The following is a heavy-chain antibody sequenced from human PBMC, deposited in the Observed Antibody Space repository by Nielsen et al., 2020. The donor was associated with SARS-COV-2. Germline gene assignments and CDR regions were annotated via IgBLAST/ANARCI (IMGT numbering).Heavy chain of an antibody. CDR3: ARGPITIFGVVTRGNAFDI. Sequence: SETLSLTCTVSGVSISSGGYYWSWIRQHPGKGLEWIGYIYYSGSTYYNPSLKSRVTISVDTSKNQFSLKLSSVTAADTAVYYCARGPITIFGVVTRGNAFDIWGQGTMVTVSS. V-gene: IGHV4-31*03. D-gene: IGHD3-3*01. CDR1: GVSISSGGYY. J-gene: IGHJ3*02. CDR2: IYYSGST.